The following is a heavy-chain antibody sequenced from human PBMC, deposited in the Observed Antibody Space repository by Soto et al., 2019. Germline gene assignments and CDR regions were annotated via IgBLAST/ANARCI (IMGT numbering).Heavy chain of an antibody. CDR1: GFTFSDHY. Sequence: EVQLVESGGGLVQPGGSLRLSCAASGFTFSDHYMDWVRQAPGKGLEWVGRTRNKANSSTTEYAASVKGRFTISRDDSKNSLYLQMNSLKTEDTAVYYCARGGYSSGWFSNFDYWGQGTLVTVSS. D-gene: IGHD6-19*01. V-gene: IGHV3-72*01. CDR3: ARGGYSSGWFSNFDY. CDR2: TRNKANSSTT. J-gene: IGHJ4*02.